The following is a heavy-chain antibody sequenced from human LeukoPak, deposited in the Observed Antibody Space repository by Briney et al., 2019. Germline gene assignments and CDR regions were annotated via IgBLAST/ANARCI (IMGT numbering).Heavy chain of an antibody. CDR1: GFTFSSYA. D-gene: IGHD5-18*01. J-gene: IGHJ4*02. V-gene: IGHV3-30-3*01. CDR2: ISYDGSNK. Sequence: GSLRISCAAPGFTFSSYAMHWVRPASGKGVGGGGVISYDGSNKYYADSVKGRFTISRDNSKNTLYLQMNSLRAEDTAVYYCARTPLGYSRYYFDYWGQGTLVTVSS. CDR3: ARTPLGYSRYYFDY.